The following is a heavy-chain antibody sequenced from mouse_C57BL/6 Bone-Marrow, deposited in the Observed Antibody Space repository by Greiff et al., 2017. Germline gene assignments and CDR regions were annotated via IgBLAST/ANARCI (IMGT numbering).Heavy chain of an antibody. J-gene: IGHJ1*03. Sequence: EVKLQESGGGLVQPGGSLKLSCAASGIDFSRYWMSWVRRAPGKGLEWIGEINPDSSTINYAPSLKDKFIISRDNAKNTLYLQMSKVRSEDTAIYYCARLCVYYGSSYDWYFDVCGTGTAVTVSS. V-gene: IGHV4-1*01. D-gene: IGHD1-1*01. CDR3: ARLCVYYGSSYDWYFDV. CDR2: INPDSSTI. CDR1: GIDFSRYW.